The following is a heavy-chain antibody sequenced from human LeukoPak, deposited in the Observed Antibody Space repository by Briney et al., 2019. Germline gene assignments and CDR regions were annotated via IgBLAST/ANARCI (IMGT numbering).Heavy chain of an antibody. CDR3: ARDLLARGRSSSGSGY. CDR1: GYTFTGYY. Sequence: ASVKVSCKASGYTFTGYYMHWVRQAPGQGLEWMGWINPNSGGTNYAQKFQGRVTMTRDTSISTAYMELSRLRSDDTAVYYCARDLLARGRSSSGSGYWGQGTLVTVSS. CDR2: INPNSGGT. V-gene: IGHV1-2*02. D-gene: IGHD6-6*01. J-gene: IGHJ4*02.